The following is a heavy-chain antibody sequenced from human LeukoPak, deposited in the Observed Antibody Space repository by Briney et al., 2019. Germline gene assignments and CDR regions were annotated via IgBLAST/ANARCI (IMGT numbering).Heavy chain of an antibody. J-gene: IGHJ5*02. CDR3: ARAPQLDGYNLNP. CDR2: ISNSGTTI. CDR1: GFTFSSFE. Sequence: PGGSLRLSCAVSGFTFSSFEMHWVRQAPGKGLEWISYISNSGTTIYYADSVKGRFTVSRDNAKDSLYLQMNSLKAEDTAVYYCARAPQLDGYNLNPWGQGTLVTVSS. V-gene: IGHV3-48*03. D-gene: IGHD5-24*01.